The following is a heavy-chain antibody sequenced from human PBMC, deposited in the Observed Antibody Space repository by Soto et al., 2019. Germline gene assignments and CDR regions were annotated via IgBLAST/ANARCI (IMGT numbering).Heavy chain of an antibody. CDR3: ARDRGPPRYPYYGMDV. J-gene: IGHJ6*02. D-gene: IGHD1-1*01. Sequence: GGSLRLSCAASGFTFSTYWMSWVRQAPGKGLEWVGNIKQDGSGENYVDSVKGRFTISRDNANHSLYLQMNSLRAEDTAVYYCARDRGPPRYPYYGMDVCGQGTTVTVSS. CDR1: GFTFSTYW. CDR2: IKQDGSGE. V-gene: IGHV3-7*01.